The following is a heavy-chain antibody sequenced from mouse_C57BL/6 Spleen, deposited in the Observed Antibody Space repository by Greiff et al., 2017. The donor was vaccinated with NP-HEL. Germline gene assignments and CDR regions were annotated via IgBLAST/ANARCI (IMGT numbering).Heavy chain of an antibody. Sequence: QVQLQQSGAELVKPGASVKISCKASGYAFSSYWMNWVKQRPGKGLEWIGQIYPGDGDTNYNGKFKGKATLTADKSSSTAYMQLSSLTSEDSAVYFCARGGYPYWYFDVWGTGTTVTVSS. J-gene: IGHJ1*03. CDR1: GYAFSSYW. CDR3: ARGGYPYWYFDV. V-gene: IGHV1-80*01. CDR2: IYPGDGDT. D-gene: IGHD3-1*01.